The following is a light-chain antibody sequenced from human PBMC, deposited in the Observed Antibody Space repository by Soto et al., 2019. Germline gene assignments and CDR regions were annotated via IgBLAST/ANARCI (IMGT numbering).Light chain of an antibody. CDR3: QQSGYSPIT. Sequence: ETVLTPSPATLSLSPGERATLSCGASQSVSSSFLSWYQQKRGQAPRLLMFGASSRATGIPDSFSGSGSVTDFTLTIYRLEPEDFAVYYCQQSGYSPITFGQGTRLEIK. V-gene: IGKV3-20*01. CDR2: GAS. J-gene: IGKJ5*01. CDR1: QSVSSSF.